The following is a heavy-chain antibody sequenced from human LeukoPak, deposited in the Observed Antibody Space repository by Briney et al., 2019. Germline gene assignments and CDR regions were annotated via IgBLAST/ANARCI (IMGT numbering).Heavy chain of an antibody. CDR1: GGPISSGDYY. CDR2: IYYSGST. CDR3: ARGVGDSSGDSFDY. Sequence: PSETLSLTCTVSGGPISSGDYYWSWIRQHPGKGLEWIGYIYYSGSTYYNPSLKSRVTISVDTSKNQFSLKLSSVTAADTAVYYCARGVGDSSGDSFDYWGQGTLVTVSS. V-gene: IGHV4-31*03. J-gene: IGHJ4*02. D-gene: IGHD3-22*01.